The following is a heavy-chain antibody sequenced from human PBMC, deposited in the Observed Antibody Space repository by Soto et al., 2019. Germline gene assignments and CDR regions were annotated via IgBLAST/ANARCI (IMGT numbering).Heavy chain of an antibody. J-gene: IGHJ4*02. CDR3: ARHPRVDYGVDH. CDR2: IYYSGST. CDR1: GGCIRSSSDY. D-gene: IGHD4-17*01. Sequence: PSETLSLACTVSGGCIRSSSDYWGLIRQPPGKGLEWIGSIYYSGSTYYNPSLKSRVTISLDTSKNQFSLKLSSVTAADTAVCYCARHPRVDYGVDHWGQGTLVTV. V-gene: IGHV4-39*01.